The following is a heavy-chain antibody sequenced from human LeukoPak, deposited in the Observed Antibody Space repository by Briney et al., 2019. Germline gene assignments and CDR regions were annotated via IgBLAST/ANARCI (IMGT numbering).Heavy chain of an antibody. J-gene: IGHJ4*02. CDR3: ARDSGYSGYERVAGQF. CDR1: GGTFSSYA. D-gene: IGHD5-12*01. Sequence: SVKVSCKASGGTFSSYAISWVRQAPGQGLEWMGGIIPIFGTANYAQKFQGRVTITADESTSTAYMELSSLRSEDTAVYYCARDSGYSGYERVAGQFWGQGTLVTVSS. V-gene: IGHV1-69*13. CDR2: IIPIFGTA.